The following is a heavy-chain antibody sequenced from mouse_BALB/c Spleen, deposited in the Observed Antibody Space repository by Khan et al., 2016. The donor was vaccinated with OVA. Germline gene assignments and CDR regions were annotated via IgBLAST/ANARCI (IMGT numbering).Heavy chain of an antibody. Sequence: QVQLKESGPGLVAPSQSLSITCTVSGLSLPNYGISWIRQPPGKGLEWLGVIWGDGSTNYHSALISRLSINKDNSKSQVFLKLNSLQTDDTGTYYCGISYCGYDWFTYWGQGTLVTVSA. CDR1: GLSLPNYG. CDR2: IWGDGST. V-gene: IGHV2-3*01. J-gene: IGHJ3*01. CDR3: GISYCGYDWFTY. D-gene: IGHD2-2*01.